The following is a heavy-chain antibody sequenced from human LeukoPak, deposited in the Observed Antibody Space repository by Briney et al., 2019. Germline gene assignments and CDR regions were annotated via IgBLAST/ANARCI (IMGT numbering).Heavy chain of an antibody. V-gene: IGHV1-18*01. CDR3: ARGGPPGGSGSYSDY. CDR2: ISAYNGDT. D-gene: IGHD1-26*01. CDR1: GYTFTNYG. Sequence: ASVKVSCKASGYTFTNYGITWVRQAPGQGLEWMGWISAYNGDTNYAQKLQGRVTLTTDTSTSTAYLELRSLRSDDTAVYYCARGGPPGGSGSYSDYWGQGTLVTVSS. J-gene: IGHJ4*02.